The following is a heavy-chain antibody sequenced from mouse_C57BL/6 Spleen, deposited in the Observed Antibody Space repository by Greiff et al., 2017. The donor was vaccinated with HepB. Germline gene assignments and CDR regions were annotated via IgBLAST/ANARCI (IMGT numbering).Heavy chain of an antibody. CDR2: IYPGDGDT. V-gene: IGHV1-82*01. J-gene: IGHJ3*01. Sequence: QVQLQQSGPELVKPGASVKISCKASGYSFSSSWMNWVKQRPGKGLEWIGRIYPGDGDTNYNGKFKGKATLTADKSSSTGYMQLSSLTSEDAAVYFYARGGYYDHEGFAYWGQGTLVTVSA. CDR1: GYSFSSSW. D-gene: IGHD2-4*01. CDR3: ARGGYYDHEGFAY.